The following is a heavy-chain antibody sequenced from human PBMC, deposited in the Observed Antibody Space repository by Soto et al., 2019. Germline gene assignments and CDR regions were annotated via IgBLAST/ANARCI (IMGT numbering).Heavy chain of an antibody. CDR2: IYNDGTYS. CDR1: GFIFKMYW. V-gene: IGHV3-74*01. CDR3: TRGPRPISTGTGAY. Sequence: GGSLRLSCAASGFIFKMYWMHWVRQSPGKGLVWISRIYNDGTYSDYADSVRGRFTISRDNVNDTLYLQMNNLRAEDSGLYYCTRGPRPISTGTGAYWGRGTLVTVSS. J-gene: IGHJ4*02. D-gene: IGHD3-10*01.